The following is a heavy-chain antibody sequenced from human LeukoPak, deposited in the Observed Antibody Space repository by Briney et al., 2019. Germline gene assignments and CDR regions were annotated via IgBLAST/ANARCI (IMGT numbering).Heavy chain of an antibody. D-gene: IGHD6-19*01. CDR1: GFTFSSCA. CDR2: ISASGAAP. Sequence: PGGSLRLSCVASGFTFSSCAMSWVRQAPGKGLEWVSSISASGAAPCYADSVTGRFTISRDNSKNTLTLQMNGLRADDTAVYYCAKGLNVAVAGLRLDHWGQGSLVTVSS. J-gene: IGHJ4*02. V-gene: IGHV3-23*01. CDR3: AKGLNVAVAGLRLDH.